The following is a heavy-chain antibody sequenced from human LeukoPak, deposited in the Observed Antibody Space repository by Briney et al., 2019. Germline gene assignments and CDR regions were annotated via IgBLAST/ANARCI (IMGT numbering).Heavy chain of an antibody. V-gene: IGHV4-39*07. J-gene: IGHJ4*02. CDR1: GGSISSSSYY. CDR3: AREGPAHGEHYFDY. Sequence: SETLSLTCTVSGGSISSSSYYWGWIRQPPGKGLEWIGSIYYSGSTYYNPSLKSRVTISVDTSKNQFSLKLSSVTAADTAVYYCAREGPAHGEHYFDYWGQGTLVTVSS. CDR2: IYYSGST. D-gene: IGHD2-2*01.